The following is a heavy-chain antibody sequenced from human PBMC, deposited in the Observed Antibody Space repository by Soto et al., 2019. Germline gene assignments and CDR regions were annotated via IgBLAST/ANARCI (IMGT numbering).Heavy chain of an antibody. D-gene: IGHD2-8*01. CDR3: AADATAWQQMVPSDY. Sequence: SVKVSCKASGFTFTSSAFQWVRQARGQRLEWIGWIAVGSGYTNYAQRFQDRVTLTRDMSAATTYMELSRLTSEDTAIYYCAADATAWQQMVPSDYWGQGTLVTAPQ. V-gene: IGHV1-58*01. J-gene: IGHJ4*02. CDR1: GFTFTSSA. CDR2: IAVGSGYT.